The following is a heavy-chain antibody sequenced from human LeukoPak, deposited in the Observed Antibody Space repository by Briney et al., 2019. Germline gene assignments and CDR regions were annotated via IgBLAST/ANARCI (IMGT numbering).Heavy chain of an antibody. Sequence: SQTLSLTCAISGDSVSRNSVTWNWIRQSPSRGLEWLARTDYRSKWYIDYAASVKSRISVIPDTSKNQLSLHLNSVTPEDSAVYYCARFASGSHADYWGQGILVTVSS. D-gene: IGHD3-16*01. CDR2: TDYRSKWYI. J-gene: IGHJ4*02. CDR3: ARFASGSHADY. CDR1: GDSVSRNSVT. V-gene: IGHV6-1*01.